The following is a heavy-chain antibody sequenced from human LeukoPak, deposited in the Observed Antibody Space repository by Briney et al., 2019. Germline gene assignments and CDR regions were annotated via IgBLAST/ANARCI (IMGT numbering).Heavy chain of an antibody. CDR3: AKDRYYDSSDYYYYYGMDV. J-gene: IGHJ6*02. V-gene: IGHV3-30*18. CDR1: GFTFSSYG. D-gene: IGHD3-22*01. Sequence: SGGSLRLSCAASGFTFSSYGMHWVRQAPGKGLEWVAVISYDGSNKYYADSVKGRFTISRDNSKNTLYLQMNSLRAEDTAVFYCAKDRYYDSSDYYYYYGMDVWGQGTTVTVSS. CDR2: ISYDGSNK.